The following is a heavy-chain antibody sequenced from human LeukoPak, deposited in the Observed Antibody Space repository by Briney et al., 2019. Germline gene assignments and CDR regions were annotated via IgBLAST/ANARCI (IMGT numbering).Heavy chain of an antibody. D-gene: IGHD6-19*01. CDR2: IYYSGST. Sequence: PSETLSLTCTVSGGSISSSSYYWGWIRQPPGKGLEWIGSIYYSGSTYYNPSLKSRVTVSVDTSKNQFSLKLSSVTAADTAVYYCARHRRYSSGWYFEPPTPDYWGQGTLVTVSS. CDR1: GGSISSSSYY. V-gene: IGHV4-39*01. J-gene: IGHJ4*02. CDR3: ARHRRYSSGWYFEPPTPDY.